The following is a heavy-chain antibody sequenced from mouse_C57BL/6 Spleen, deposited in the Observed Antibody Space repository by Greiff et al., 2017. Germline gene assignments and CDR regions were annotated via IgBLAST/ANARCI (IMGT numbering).Heavy chain of an antibody. V-gene: IGHV2-2*01. D-gene: IGHD2-1*01. CDR2: IWRGGST. CDR3: ARSNYYFDY. Sequence: QVQLKESGPGLVQPSPSLSITCTVSGFSLTSYGVHWVRQSPGQGLEWLGVIWRGGSTANNAAFISRLSIRKDNSKSQVFFIMNSLQADDTAIYYCARSNYYFDYWGQGTTLTVSS. CDR1: GFSLTSYG. J-gene: IGHJ2*01.